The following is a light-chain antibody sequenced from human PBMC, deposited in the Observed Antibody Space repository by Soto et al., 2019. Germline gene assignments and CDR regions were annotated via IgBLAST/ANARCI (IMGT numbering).Light chain of an antibody. CDR2: DVS. Sequence: QSVLTQPASVSGSPGQSITISCTGTSSDVGGYNYVSWYQQHPGKAPKLMIYDVSNRPSGVSNRFSGSKSGNTASQTISGLQAEDEAAYYCSSYTSSSTYVFGTGTKVTVL. CDR3: SSYTSSSTYV. V-gene: IGLV2-14*01. CDR1: SSDVGGYNY. J-gene: IGLJ1*01.